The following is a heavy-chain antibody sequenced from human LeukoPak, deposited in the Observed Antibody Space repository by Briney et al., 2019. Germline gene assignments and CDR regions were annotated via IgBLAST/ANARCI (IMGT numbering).Heavy chain of an antibody. CDR2: IYYSGNT. Sequence: SETLSLTCAVYGGSFSGYYWSWIRQHPGKGLEWIGYIYYSGNTYYSPSLKSRVTISIDTSKNQFSLKLSSVTAADTAVYYCARGQDDYSSFYTWFDPWGQGTLVTVSS. D-gene: IGHD4-11*01. CDR1: GGSFSGYY. J-gene: IGHJ5*02. CDR3: ARGQDDYSSFYTWFDP. V-gene: IGHV4-31*11.